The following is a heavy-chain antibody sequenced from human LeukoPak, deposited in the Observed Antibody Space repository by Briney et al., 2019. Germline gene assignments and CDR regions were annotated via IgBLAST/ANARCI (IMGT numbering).Heavy chain of an antibody. J-gene: IGHJ4*02. Sequence: SETLSLTCAVYGGSFSGYYWSWIRQPPGKGLEWIGETNHSGSTNYNPSLESRVTISVDTSKNQFSLKLSSVTAADTAVYYCARGKARTSCYRYWGQGTLVTVSS. CDR1: GGSFSGYY. CDR3: ARGKARTSCYRY. CDR2: TNHSGST. V-gene: IGHV4-34*01. D-gene: IGHD2-2*02.